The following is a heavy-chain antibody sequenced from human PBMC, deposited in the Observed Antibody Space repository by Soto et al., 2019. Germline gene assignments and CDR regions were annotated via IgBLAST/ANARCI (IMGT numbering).Heavy chain of an antibody. D-gene: IGHD2-2*01. CDR2: ISGSGGST. CDR3: AKGGAGGYQMPRCFDS. Sequence: PGGSLRLSCAASGFTFSSYGMHWVRQAPGKGLEWVSGISGSGGSTYYRDSVRGRFTISKDESKNTLSLQMNSLRAEDTALYYCAKGGAGGYQMPRCFDSWGQGTLVTVSS. V-gene: IGHV3-23*01. CDR1: GFTFSSYG. J-gene: IGHJ5*01.